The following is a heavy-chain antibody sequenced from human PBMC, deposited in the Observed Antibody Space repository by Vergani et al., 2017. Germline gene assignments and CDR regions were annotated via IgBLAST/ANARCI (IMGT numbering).Heavy chain of an antibody. D-gene: IGHD6-19*01. J-gene: IGHJ2*01. CDR2: ISSSGSTI. CDR1: GFTFSSYS. Sequence: EVQLVESGGGLVKPGGSLRLSCAASGFTFSSYSMNWVRQAPGKGLEWVSYISSSGSTIYYADSVKGRFTISRDNAKNSLYLQMNSLRAEDTAVYYCARAGPSGWGVNLWGRGTLVTVSS. CDR3: ARAGPSGWGVNL. V-gene: IGHV3-21*05.